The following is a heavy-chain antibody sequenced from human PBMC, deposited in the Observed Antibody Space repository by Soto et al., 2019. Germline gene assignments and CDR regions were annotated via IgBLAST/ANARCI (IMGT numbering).Heavy chain of an antibody. J-gene: IGHJ1*01. Sequence: ASVKVSCKASRYTFTCYYMHWVRQPPGQGLEWMGWISPNSGGTNSAQKFQGWVSMNRDTSISAFYMELSRLRSDDTSVYYCARGGCSSTSCYPGYFQHWGQGTLVTVSS. V-gene: IGHV1-2*04. CDR1: RYTFTCYY. D-gene: IGHD2-2*01. CDR2: ISPNSGGT. CDR3: ARGGCSSTSCYPGYFQH.